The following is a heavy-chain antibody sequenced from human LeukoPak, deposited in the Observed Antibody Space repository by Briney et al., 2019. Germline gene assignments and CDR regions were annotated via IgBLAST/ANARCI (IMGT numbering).Heavy chain of an antibody. J-gene: IGHJ4*02. Sequence: ASVKVSCKVSGYTLTELSTHWVRQAPGKGLEWMGGFDPEDGETIYAQKFQGRVTMTEDTSTDTAYMELSSLRSEDTAVYYCARDSYGDYPYYFDYWGQGTLVTVSS. CDR3: ARDSYGDYPYYFDY. D-gene: IGHD4-17*01. CDR2: FDPEDGET. V-gene: IGHV1-24*01. CDR1: GYTLTELS.